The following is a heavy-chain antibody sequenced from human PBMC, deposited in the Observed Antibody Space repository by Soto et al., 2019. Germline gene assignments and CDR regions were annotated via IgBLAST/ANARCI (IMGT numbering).Heavy chain of an antibody. CDR2: IYYSGST. CDR3: ARLHVDTAMAFDY. D-gene: IGHD5-18*01. J-gene: IGHJ4*02. CDR1: GGSISSSSYY. Sequence: PSETLSLTCTVSGGSISSSSYYWGWIRQPPGKGLEWIGSIYYSGSTYYNPSLKSRVTISVDTSKNQFSLKLSSVTAADTAVYYCARLHVDTAMAFDYWGQGTLVTVSS. V-gene: IGHV4-39*01.